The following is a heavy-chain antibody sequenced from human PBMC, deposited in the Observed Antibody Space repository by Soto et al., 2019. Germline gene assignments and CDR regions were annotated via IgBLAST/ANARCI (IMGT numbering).Heavy chain of an antibody. D-gene: IGHD6-6*01. V-gene: IGHV4-61*01. CDR1: GGSVSSGSYY. Sequence: QVQLQESGPGLVKPSETLSLTCTVSGGSVSSGSYYWSWIRQPPGKGLEWIGYIYYSGSTNYNPSLKSRVTISVDTSKNQFSLKLSSVTAADTAVYYCARVRCPGFCLAARLPGTGFGDPWGQGTLVTVSS. CDR3: ARVRCPGFCLAARLPGTGFGDP. J-gene: IGHJ5*02. CDR2: IYYSGST.